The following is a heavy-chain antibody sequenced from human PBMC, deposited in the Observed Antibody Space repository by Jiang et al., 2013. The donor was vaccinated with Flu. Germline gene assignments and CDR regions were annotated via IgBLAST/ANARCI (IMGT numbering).Heavy chain of an antibody. V-gene: IGHV3-23*01. D-gene: IGHD6-13*01. Sequence: QLLESGGGLVQPGGSLRLSCAASGFTFSSYAMSWVRQAPGKGLEWVSAISGSGGSTYYADSVKGRFTISRDNSKNTLYLQMNSLRAEDTAVYYCAKDTKAAGTFYYYYGMDVWGQGTTVTVSS. CDR1: GFTFSSYA. CDR2: ISGSGGST. J-gene: IGHJ6*02. CDR3: AKDTKAAGTFYYYYGMDV.